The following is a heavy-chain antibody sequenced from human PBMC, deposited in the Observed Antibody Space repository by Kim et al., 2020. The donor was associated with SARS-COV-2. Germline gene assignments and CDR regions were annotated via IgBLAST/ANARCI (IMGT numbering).Heavy chain of an antibody. Sequence: STYYNPSLKSRVTISVDTSKNQFSLKLSSVTAADTAVYYCARDHHNWFDPWGQGTLVTVSS. J-gene: IGHJ5*02. CDR3: ARDHHNWFDP. V-gene: IGHV4-31*02. CDR2: ST.